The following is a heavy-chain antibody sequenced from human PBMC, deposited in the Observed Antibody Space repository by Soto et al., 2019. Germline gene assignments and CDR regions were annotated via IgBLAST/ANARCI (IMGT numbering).Heavy chain of an antibody. CDR2: IYYSGST. CDR3: ARVKGYSGYDWEYYFDY. CDR1: GGSISSYY. J-gene: IGHJ4*02. Sequence: PSETLSLTCTVSGGSISSYYWSWIRQPPGKGLEWIGYIYYSGSTNYNPSLKSRVTISVDTSKNQFSLKLSSVTAADTAVYYCARVKGYSGYDWEYYFDYWGQGTLVTVSS. D-gene: IGHD5-12*01. V-gene: IGHV4-59*01.